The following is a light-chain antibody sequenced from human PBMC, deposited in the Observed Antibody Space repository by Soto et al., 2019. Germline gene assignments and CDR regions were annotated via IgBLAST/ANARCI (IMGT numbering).Light chain of an antibody. V-gene: IGLV2-14*01. CDR2: EVT. CDR3: SSYSARSPIYV. Sequence: QPVLTDPASVSWSPGQSITISCTGTSSDVGGYNFVSWFQQYPGKAPKLLIYEVTNRPSGVSNRFSASKSGNTASLTISGLQAEDEADYHCSSYSARSPIYVFGTGTKVTVL. J-gene: IGLJ1*01. CDR1: SSDVGGYNF.